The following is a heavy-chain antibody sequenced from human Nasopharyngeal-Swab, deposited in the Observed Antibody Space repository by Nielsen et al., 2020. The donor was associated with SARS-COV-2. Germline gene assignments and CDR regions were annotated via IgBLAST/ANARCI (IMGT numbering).Heavy chain of an antibody. CDR3: ASRPQLLLFWFDP. D-gene: IGHD2-2*01. CDR2: IYYSGST. Sequence: WIRQPPGKGLEWIGYIYYSGSTYYNPSLKSRVTISVDTSKNQFSLKLSSVTAADTAVYYCASRPQLLLFWFDPWGQGTLVTVSS. V-gene: IGHV4-30-4*01. J-gene: IGHJ5*02.